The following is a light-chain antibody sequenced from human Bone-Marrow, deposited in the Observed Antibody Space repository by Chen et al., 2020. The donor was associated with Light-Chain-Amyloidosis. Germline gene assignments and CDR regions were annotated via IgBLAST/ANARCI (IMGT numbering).Light chain of an antibody. Sequence: QSALTQPASVSGSPAQSLTISCPRTSGDVGTYNYVSWYQQHPGKAPKVMIYAVSNRPSGVSNRFSGSKSGNTASLTISGLQAEDEADYYCSSFTSSSSYVFGPGTKVTVL. CDR2: AVS. J-gene: IGLJ1*01. CDR1: SGDVGTYNY. V-gene: IGLV2-14*01. CDR3: SSFTSSSSYV.